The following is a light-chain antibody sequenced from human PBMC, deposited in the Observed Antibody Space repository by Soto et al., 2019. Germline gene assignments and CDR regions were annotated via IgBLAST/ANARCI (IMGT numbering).Light chain of an antibody. Sequence: QLTQSPSSLSASVGVRVTITCRASQGVSNYLAWYQQKPGTPPKSLIDGAFFLQSGVPSKFSGSGSWTNSTLTINSPQPEDFATYYCQQYDTFPLTFGGGTKVEI. V-gene: IGKV1-16*02. CDR1: QGVSNY. CDR3: QQYDTFPLT. CDR2: GAF. J-gene: IGKJ4*01.